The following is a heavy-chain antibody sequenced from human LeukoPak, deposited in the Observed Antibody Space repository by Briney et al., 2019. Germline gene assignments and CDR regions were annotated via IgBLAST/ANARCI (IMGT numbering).Heavy chain of an antibody. CDR1: GFTFSSYG. CDR2: ISYDGSNK. D-gene: IGHD2-8*01. CDR3: AEDREVSPNYYGMDV. J-gene: IGHJ6*02. V-gene: IGHV3-30*18. Sequence: GGSLRLSCAASGFTFSSYGMHWVRQAPGKGLEWVAVISYDGSNKYYADSVKGRFTISRDNSKNTLYLQMNSLRAEDTAVYYCAEDREVSPNYYGMDVWGQGTTVTVSS.